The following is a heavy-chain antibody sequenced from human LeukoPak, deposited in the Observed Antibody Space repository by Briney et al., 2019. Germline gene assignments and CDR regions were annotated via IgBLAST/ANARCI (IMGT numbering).Heavy chain of an antibody. V-gene: IGHV3-23*01. CDR1: GFTMSTYA. J-gene: IGHJ3*02. CDR2: ISGSGGST. CDR3: AKGWGYCSSTSCFDAFDI. D-gene: IGHD2-2*01. Sequence: GGSLRLSCAASGFTMSTYAMSWVRLAPGKGLEWVSGISGSGGSTYYADSVKGRFTISRDNSKNTLYLQMNSLRAEDTAVYYCAKGWGYCSSTSCFDAFDIWGQGTMVTVSS.